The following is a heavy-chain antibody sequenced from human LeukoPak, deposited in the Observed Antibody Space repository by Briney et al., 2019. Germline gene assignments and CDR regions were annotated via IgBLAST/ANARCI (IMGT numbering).Heavy chain of an antibody. V-gene: IGHV1-18*01. Sequence: GASVKVSCKASGYTFTSYGISWVRQAPGQGLEWLGWISAYNGNTNYAQKLQGRVTMTTDTSTSTAYMELRSLRSDDTAVYYCARVVAAVYSPYYYYYYMDVWGKGTTVTVSS. D-gene: IGHD6-13*01. J-gene: IGHJ6*03. CDR2: ISAYNGNT. CDR1: GYTFTSYG. CDR3: ARVVAAVYSPYYYYYYMDV.